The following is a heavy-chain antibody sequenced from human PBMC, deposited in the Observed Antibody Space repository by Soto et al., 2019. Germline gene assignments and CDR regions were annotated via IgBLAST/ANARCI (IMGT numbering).Heavy chain of an antibody. CDR3: TTFYYDIFLEDAFDI. J-gene: IGHJ3*02. D-gene: IGHD3-9*01. V-gene: IGHV3-15*01. CDR1: GFTFSNAW. Sequence: GGSLRLSCAASGFTFSNAWMSWVRQAPGKGLEWVGRIKSKTDGGTTDYAAPVKGRFTISRDDSKNTLYLQMNSLKTEDTAVYYCTTFYYDIFLEDAFDIWGQGTMVTVSS. CDR2: IKSKTDGGTT.